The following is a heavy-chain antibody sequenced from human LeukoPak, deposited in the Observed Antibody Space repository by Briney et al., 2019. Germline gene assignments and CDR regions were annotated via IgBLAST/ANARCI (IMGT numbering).Heavy chain of an antibody. CDR3: ARNTGQTSGYSYGFNY. V-gene: IGHV3-23*01. CDR2: ISGNGGST. D-gene: IGHD5-18*01. J-gene: IGHJ4*02. Sequence: PGGSLRLSCAASGFTFSIYAMSWVRQAPGKGLEWVSDISGNGGSTYYADSVKGRFTTSRDNSKITLFLQMNSLRAEDTAVYYCARNTGQTSGYSYGFNYWGQGTLVTVSS. CDR1: GFTFSIYA.